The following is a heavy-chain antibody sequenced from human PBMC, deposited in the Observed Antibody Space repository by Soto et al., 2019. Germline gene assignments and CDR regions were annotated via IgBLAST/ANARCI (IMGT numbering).Heavy chain of an antibody. CDR1: GGTFSSYA. Sequence: QVPLVQSGAEVKKPGSSVTVSCKASGGTFSSYAIHWVRQAPGQGLEWMGGIIPMYGPAKYAQRFQARVTITADECTTTVYMELTSLTSQDTAVYYCARVTSMVRGVIDNWFDPWGHGTLVTVSS. CDR2: IIPMYGPA. J-gene: IGHJ5*02. D-gene: IGHD3-10*01. CDR3: ARVTSMVRGVIDNWFDP. V-gene: IGHV1-69*01.